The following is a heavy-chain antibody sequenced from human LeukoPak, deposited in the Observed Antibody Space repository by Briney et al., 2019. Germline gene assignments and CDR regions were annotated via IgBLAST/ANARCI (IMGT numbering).Heavy chain of an antibody. V-gene: IGHV4-4*07. CDR1: GGSISIYR. CDR3: ARLSSLRYYFDY. D-gene: IGHD3-3*01. CDR2: IYHSGST. Sequence: SETLSLTCTLSGGSISIYRWSWIRQPAGKGLEWIGSIYHSGSTYYNPSLKSRVTISVDTSKNQFSLNLSSVTAADTAVYYCARLSSLRYYFDYWGQGTLVTVSS. J-gene: IGHJ4*02.